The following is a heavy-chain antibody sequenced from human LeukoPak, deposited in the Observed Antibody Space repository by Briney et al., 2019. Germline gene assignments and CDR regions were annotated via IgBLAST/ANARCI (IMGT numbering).Heavy chain of an antibody. D-gene: IGHD6-6*01. CDR3: ARDDPSMIAALHY. CDR2: IDGTSTNI. CDR1: GFTFNSYR. J-gene: IGHJ4*02. V-gene: IGHV3-21*01. Sequence: GGSLRLSCAASGFTFNSYRMNWVRQAPGKGLEWVSSIDGTSTNIYYAGSVKGRFTISRDNAKNSVYLQMNSLRAEDTAVYYCARDDPSMIAALHYWGQGTLVTVSS.